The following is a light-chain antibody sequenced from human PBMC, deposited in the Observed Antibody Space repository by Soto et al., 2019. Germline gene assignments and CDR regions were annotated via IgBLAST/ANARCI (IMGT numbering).Light chain of an antibody. CDR3: QQYDISPWT. CDR1: QSVSRS. Sequence: EIVLTQSPVTLSLSPGERATLSCRASQSVSRSLAWYQQKPGQAPRLLISDASTRATGIPARFSGSGSGTDFTLTIRRLEPEDFAVYYCQQYDISPWTFGQGTKVDIK. J-gene: IGKJ1*01. CDR2: DAS. V-gene: IGKV3-20*01.